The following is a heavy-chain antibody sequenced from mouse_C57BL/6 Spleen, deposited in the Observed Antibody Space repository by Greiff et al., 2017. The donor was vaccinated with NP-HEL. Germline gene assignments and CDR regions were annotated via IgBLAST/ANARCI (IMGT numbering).Heavy chain of an antibody. CDR2: IWSGGST. D-gene: IGHD1-1*01. J-gene: IGHJ4*01. Sequence: QVQLKQSGPGLVQPSQSLSISCTVSGFSLTSYGVHWVRQSPGKGLEWLGVIWSGGSTDYNAAFISRLSISKDNSKSQVFFKMNSLQADDTAIYYCARNFYYGSSLYYYAMDYWGQGTSVTVSS. V-gene: IGHV2-2*01. CDR1: GFSLTSYG. CDR3: ARNFYYGSSLYYYAMDY.